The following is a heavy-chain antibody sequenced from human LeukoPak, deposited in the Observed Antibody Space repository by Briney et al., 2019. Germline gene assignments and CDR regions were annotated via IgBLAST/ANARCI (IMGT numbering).Heavy chain of an antibody. D-gene: IGHD3-22*01. CDR2: IIPIFGTA. Sequence: ASVKVSCKASGGTFSSYAISWVRQAPGQGLEWMGGIIPIFGTANYAQKFQGRVTITADESTSTAYMELSSLRSEDTAVYYCASGGSSGYGWFDPWGQGTLVTVSS. CDR3: ASGGSSGYGWFDP. CDR1: GGTFSSYA. J-gene: IGHJ5*02. V-gene: IGHV1-69*01.